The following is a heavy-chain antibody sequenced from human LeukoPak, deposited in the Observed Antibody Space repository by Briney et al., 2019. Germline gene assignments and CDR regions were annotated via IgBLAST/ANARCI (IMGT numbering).Heavy chain of an antibody. CDR1: GGSISSSSYY. Sequence: ETLSLTCTVSGGSISSSSYYWGWIRQSPGKGLEWVSLIYSGGSTYYADSVKGRFTISRDNSKNTLYLQMNSLRAEDTAVYYCARGPSGYHSTGGQGTLVTVSS. J-gene: IGHJ4*02. V-gene: IGHV3-66*01. CDR3: ARGPSGYHST. CDR2: IYSGGST. D-gene: IGHD5-12*01.